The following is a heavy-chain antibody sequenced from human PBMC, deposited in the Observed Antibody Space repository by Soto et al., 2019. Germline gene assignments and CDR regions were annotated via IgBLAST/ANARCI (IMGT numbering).Heavy chain of an antibody. CDR3: AKDLGAAAGIAANFDY. CDR2: ISGSGGST. CDR1: GFTFSSYA. D-gene: IGHD6-13*01. V-gene: IGHV3-23*01. Sequence: GESLKISCAASGFTFSSYAMSWVRQAPGKGLEWVSAISGSGGSTYYADSVKGRFTISRDNSKNTLYLQMNSLRAEDTAVYYCAKDLGAAAGIAANFDYWGQGTLVTVSS. J-gene: IGHJ4*02.